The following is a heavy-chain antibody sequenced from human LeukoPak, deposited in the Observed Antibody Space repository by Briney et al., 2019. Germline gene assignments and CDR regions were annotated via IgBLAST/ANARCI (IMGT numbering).Heavy chain of an antibody. CDR3: ARASWSGYFFDY. J-gene: IGHJ4*02. CDR2: ISYDGSNK. Sequence: GGSLRLSCAASGFTFSSYAMHWVRQAPGKGLEWVTVISYDGSNKDYADSVKGRFTISRDTSKNTLYLQMNSLRAEDTAVYYCARASWSGYFFDYWGQGTLVAVSS. D-gene: IGHD3-3*01. CDR1: GFTFSSYA. V-gene: IGHV3-30*03.